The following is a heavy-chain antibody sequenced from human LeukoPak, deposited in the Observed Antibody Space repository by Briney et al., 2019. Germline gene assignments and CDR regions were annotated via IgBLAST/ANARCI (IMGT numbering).Heavy chain of an antibody. CDR1: GSIFTTYW. D-gene: IGHD4-11*01. Sequence: GGSPKISFQCSGSIFTTYWIGWVRPLPGKGLEWMGIIHPGDSDTRYSPSFQGQVTISADKSISTAYLQWSSLKASDTAMYYCARHAPPSNYYYYYMDVWGKGTTVTVSS. CDR3: ARHAPPSNYYYYYMDV. V-gene: IGHV5-51*01. CDR2: IHPGDSDT. J-gene: IGHJ6*03.